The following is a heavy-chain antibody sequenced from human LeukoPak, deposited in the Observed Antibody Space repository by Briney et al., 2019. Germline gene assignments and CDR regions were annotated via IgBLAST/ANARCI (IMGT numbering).Heavy chain of an antibody. D-gene: IGHD3-3*01. CDR3: AVGITILGVAASFDS. J-gene: IGHJ4*02. Sequence: SETLSLTCAVYGASYNAYYWSWIRQPPGKGLEWIGDIDHRGTATYNPSLKSRLTISADASKNQFSLKLNTVTDADTAVYYCAVGITILGVAASFDSWGQGNLVIVSS. CDR2: IDHRGTA. V-gene: IGHV4-34*01. CDR1: GASYNAYY.